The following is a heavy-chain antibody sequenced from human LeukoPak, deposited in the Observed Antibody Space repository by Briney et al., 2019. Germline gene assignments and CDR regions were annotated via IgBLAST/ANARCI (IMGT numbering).Heavy chain of an antibody. D-gene: IGHD6-6*01. Sequence: ASVKVSCKASGYTFTSYGISWVRQAPGQRLEWMGWISAYNGNTNYAQKLQGRVTMTRDTSTSTVYLEVNSLRSEDTAVYYCARDVEYSSTWGLQHWGQGTLVTISS. CDR1: GYTFTSYG. CDR2: ISAYNGNT. V-gene: IGHV1-18*01. J-gene: IGHJ1*01. CDR3: ARDVEYSSTWGLQH.